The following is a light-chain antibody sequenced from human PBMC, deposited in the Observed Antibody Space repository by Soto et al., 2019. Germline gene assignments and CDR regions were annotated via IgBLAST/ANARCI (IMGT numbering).Light chain of an antibody. CDR2: AAS. V-gene: IGKV1-33*01. CDR1: QNIDIS. Sequence: DIQLTQSPSFLSASVGDRVTITCRASQNIDISLAWFQQRPGQAPKVLIYAASNLEAGVPSRFRGSGSGTDFTFTISRLQPEDIATYYCQQYENLPTFGQGTRLEIK. J-gene: IGKJ5*01. CDR3: QQYENLPT.